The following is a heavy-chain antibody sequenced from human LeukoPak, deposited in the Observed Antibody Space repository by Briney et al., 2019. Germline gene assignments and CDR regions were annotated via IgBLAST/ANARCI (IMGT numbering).Heavy chain of an antibody. CDR2: IYYSGST. CDR1: GGSISSSSYY. J-gene: IGHJ5*02. V-gene: IGHV4-39*07. D-gene: IGHD1-20*01. CDR3: ARALSGYNTWMRWFDP. Sequence: NPSETLSLTCTVSGGSISSSSYYWGWIRQPPGKGLEWIGSIYYSGSTYYNPSLKSRVTISVDTSKNQFSLKLSSVTAADTAVYYCARALSGYNTWMRWFDPWGQGTLVTVSS.